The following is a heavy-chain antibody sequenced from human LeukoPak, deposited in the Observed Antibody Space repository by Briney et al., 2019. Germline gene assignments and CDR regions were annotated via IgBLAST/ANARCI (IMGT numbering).Heavy chain of an antibody. D-gene: IGHD1-26*01. CDR2: IYYSGST. V-gene: IGHV4-59*12. Sequence: SETLSLTCTVSGGSISSYYWSWIRQPPGKGLEWIGYIYYSGSTNYNPSLKSRVTISTDTSKNQFSLKLISVTVADTAIYYCARGQGATVPQVGKNWFDPWGQGTRVTVSS. CDR3: ARGQGATVPQVGKNWFDP. CDR1: GGSISSYY. J-gene: IGHJ5*02.